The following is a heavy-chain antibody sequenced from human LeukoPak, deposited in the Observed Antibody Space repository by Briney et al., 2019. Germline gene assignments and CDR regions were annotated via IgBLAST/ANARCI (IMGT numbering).Heavy chain of an antibody. CDR3: AKDNRPYYDSSGYWVFQH. D-gene: IGHD3-22*01. CDR1: GFTFSSYA. CDR2: ISGSGGST. V-gene: IGHV3-23*01. J-gene: IGHJ1*01. Sequence: GGSLILSCAASGFTFSSYAMSWVRQAPGKGLEWVSAISGSGGSTYYVDSVKGRFTISRDNSKNTLYLQMNSLRAEDTAVYYCAKDNRPYYDSSGYWVFQHWGQGTLVTVSS.